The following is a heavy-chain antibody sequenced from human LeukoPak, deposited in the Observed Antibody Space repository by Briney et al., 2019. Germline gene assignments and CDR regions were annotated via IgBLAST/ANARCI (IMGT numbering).Heavy chain of an antibody. D-gene: IGHD3-22*01. V-gene: IGHV4-31*03. CDR2: IYYSGST. CDR1: GGSISSGGYY. J-gene: IGHJ4*02. CDR3: ARGGADSSGYYGSGRFDY. Sequence: SETLSLTCTVSGGSISSGGYYWSWIRQHPGKGLEWIGYIYYSGSTYYNPSLKSRVTISVDTSKNQFSLKLSSVTAADTAVYYCARGGADSSGYYGSGRFDYWGQGTLVTVSS.